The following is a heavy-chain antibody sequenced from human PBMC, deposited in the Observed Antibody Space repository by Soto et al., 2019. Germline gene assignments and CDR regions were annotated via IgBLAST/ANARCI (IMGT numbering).Heavy chain of an antibody. Sequence: LSLTCAVYGGSFSGYYWSWIRQPPGKGLEWIGEINHSGSTNYNPSLKSRVTISVDTSKDQFSLKLSSVTAADTAVYYCARGSGGYDYVWGSYRYYYYGMDVWGQGTTVTVSS. D-gene: IGHD3-16*02. J-gene: IGHJ6*02. CDR1: GGSFSGYY. CDR3: ARGSGGYDYVWGSYRYYYYGMDV. CDR2: INHSGST. V-gene: IGHV4-34*01.